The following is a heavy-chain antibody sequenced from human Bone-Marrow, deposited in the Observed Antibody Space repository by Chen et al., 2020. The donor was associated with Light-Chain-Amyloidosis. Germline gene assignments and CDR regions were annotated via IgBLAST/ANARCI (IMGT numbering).Heavy chain of an antibody. J-gene: IGHJ4*02. CDR1: GYTCPNYW. D-gene: IGHD5-12*01. Sequence: VQLEPSGPEVKKPGESLKIACKGSGYTCPNYWIGWVRQMPGKGLEWMGVIYPDDSDARYSPSFEGQVTISADKSITTAYLQWRSLKASDTAMYYCARRRDGYNFDYWGQGTLVTVSS. CDR3: ARRRDGYNFDY. V-gene: IGHV5-51*01. CDR2: IYPDDSDA.